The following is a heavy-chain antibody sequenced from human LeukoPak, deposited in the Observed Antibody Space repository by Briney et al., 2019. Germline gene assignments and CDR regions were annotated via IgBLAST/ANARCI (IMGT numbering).Heavy chain of an antibody. J-gene: IGHJ6*02. V-gene: IGHV3-11*01. Sequence: GGSLRLSCEASGFSFSHYYMSWIRQAPGKGLEWVSYISSSGSTIYYADSVKGRFTISRDNAKNSLYLQMNSLKTEDTAVYYCTTVRCSSTSCPGGYYYGMDVWGQGTTVTVSS. CDR3: TTVRCSSTSCPGGYYYGMDV. D-gene: IGHD2-2*01. CDR2: ISSSGSTI. CDR1: GFSFSHYY.